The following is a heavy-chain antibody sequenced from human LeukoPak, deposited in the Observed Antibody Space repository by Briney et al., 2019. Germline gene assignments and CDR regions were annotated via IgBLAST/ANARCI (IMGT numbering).Heavy chain of an antibody. Sequence: GGSLRLSCAASGFTFSGYWMSWVRQTPEKGLEWVANIKQDGSEKYYVDSVKGRFTISRDNAKNSLYLQMISLRADDTAVYYCARVKIVGPTTLDYWGQGTLVAVSS. J-gene: IGHJ4*02. CDR3: ARVKIVGPTTLDY. V-gene: IGHV3-7*01. D-gene: IGHD1-26*01. CDR1: GFTFSGYW. CDR2: IKQDGSEK.